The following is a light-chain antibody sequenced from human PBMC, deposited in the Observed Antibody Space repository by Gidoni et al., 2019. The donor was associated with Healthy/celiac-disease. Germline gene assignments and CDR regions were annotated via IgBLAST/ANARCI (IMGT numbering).Light chain of an antibody. CDR3: SSYTSSSTLVV. CDR1: SLDVGGYNY. V-gene: IGLV2-14*01. CDR2: DVS. J-gene: IGLJ2*01. Sequence: QSALTQPASVSGSPGPSITISCTGTSLDVGGYNYVSCYQQHPGKAPKLMIYDVSNRPSGVSKRFSGSKSGNTASLTISGLQAEDEADYYCSSYTSSSTLVVFGGGTKLTVL.